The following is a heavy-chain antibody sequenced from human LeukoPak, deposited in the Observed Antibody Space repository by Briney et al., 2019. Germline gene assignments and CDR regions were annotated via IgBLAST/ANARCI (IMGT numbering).Heavy chain of an antibody. CDR1: GGSISSYY. Sequence: PSETLFLTCTVSGGSISSYYWSWIRQPPGKGLEWIGYIYYSGSTNYNPSLKSRVTISVDTSKNQFSLKLSSVTAADTAVYYCARMDSSSSGLDYWGQGTLVTVSS. J-gene: IGHJ4*02. V-gene: IGHV4-59*01. D-gene: IGHD6-6*01. CDR2: IYYSGST. CDR3: ARMDSSSSGLDY.